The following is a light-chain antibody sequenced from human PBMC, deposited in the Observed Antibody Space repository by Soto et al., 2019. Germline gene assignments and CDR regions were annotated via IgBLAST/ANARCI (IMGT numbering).Light chain of an antibody. CDR1: QGISSW. CDR2: KAS. Sequence: DIQMTQSPSSLSASVGDRVTITCRASQGISSWLAWYQQKPGKAPKLLIYKASSLESGVPSRFSGSGSGTEFNLTISSLQPDDFATYYCQQYNTYSGTFGQGTKLDIK. J-gene: IGKJ1*01. CDR3: QQYNTYSGT. V-gene: IGKV1-5*03.